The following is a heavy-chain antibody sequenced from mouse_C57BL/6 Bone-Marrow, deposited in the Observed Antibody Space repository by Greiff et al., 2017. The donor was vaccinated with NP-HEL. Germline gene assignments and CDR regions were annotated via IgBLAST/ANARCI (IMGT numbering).Heavy chain of an antibody. CDR1: GFTFSDYY. CDR2: INYDGSST. Sequence: EVQLVESEGGLVQPGSSMKLSCTASGFTFSDYYMAWVRQAPEKGLEWVANINYDGSSTYYLDSLKSRFIISRDNAKNILYLQMSSLKSEDTATYYCARERLPYYAMDYWGQGTSVTVSS. V-gene: IGHV5-16*01. J-gene: IGHJ4*01. CDR3: ARERLPYYAMDY. D-gene: IGHD2-4*01.